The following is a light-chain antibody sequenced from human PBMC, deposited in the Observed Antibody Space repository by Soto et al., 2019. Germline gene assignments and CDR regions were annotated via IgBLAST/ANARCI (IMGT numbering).Light chain of an antibody. CDR2: KAT. J-gene: IGKJ2*01. CDR1: QNIGSW. Sequence: DIQMTQSPSTLSASVGDGDTITCRASQNIGSWLAWYQQKPGEAPKLLISKATNLQSGVPSRFSGSGSGTDFSLTISSLQPVDSATYFCQQYNDFQYSFGPGTKLDI. CDR3: QQYNDFQYS. V-gene: IGKV1-5*03.